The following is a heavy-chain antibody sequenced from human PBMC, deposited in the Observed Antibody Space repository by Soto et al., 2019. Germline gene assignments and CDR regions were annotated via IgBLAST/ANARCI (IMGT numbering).Heavy chain of an antibody. D-gene: IGHD2-2*01. CDR3: ASVGRSYCSSTSCYFFDWFDP. J-gene: IGHJ5*02. V-gene: IGHV6-1*01. Sequence: SQTLSLTCAISGDSVSSNSASWNWIRQSPSKGLKWLGRTYYRAKWYINYAVSVKSRITINPDTSKNQFSLQLNSVTPEDTSVYYCASVGRSYCSSTSCYFFDWFDPWGQGTLVTV. CDR1: GDSVSSNSAS. CDR2: TYYRAKWYI.